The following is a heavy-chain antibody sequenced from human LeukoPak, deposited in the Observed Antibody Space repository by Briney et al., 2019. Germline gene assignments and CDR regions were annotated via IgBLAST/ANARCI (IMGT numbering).Heavy chain of an antibody. CDR2: IYSGGST. CDR3: ARASSGYLFDY. V-gene: IGHV3-53*01. CDR1: GFTVSSNY. D-gene: IGHD3-22*01. J-gene: IGHJ4*02. Sequence: GGSLRLSCAASGFTVSSNYMSWVRQAPGKGLEWVSVIYSGGSTYYADSVKGRFTISRDNSKNTLCLQMNSLRAEDTAVYYCARASSGYLFDYWGQGTLVTVSS.